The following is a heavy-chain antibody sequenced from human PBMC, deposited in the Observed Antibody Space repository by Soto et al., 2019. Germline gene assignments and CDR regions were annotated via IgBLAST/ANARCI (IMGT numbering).Heavy chain of an antibody. CDR3: AKVNYFWTGYYSTSWFDP. Sequence: TSETLSLTCTVSGGSINSYYWSWIRQPPGKGLEWIGYIYYSGGTNYNPSLKSRVTISVDTSKNQFSLKISSVTAADTAVYYCAKVNYFWTGYYSTSWFDPWGQGTLVTVSS. CDR2: IYYSGGT. CDR1: GGSINSYY. J-gene: IGHJ5*02. V-gene: IGHV4-59*01. D-gene: IGHD3-3*01.